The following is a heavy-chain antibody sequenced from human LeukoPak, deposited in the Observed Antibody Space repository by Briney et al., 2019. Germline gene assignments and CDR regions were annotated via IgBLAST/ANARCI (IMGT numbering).Heavy chain of an antibody. CDR3: AREGGSSSRHNWFDP. CDR2: IIPIFGTA. J-gene: IGHJ5*02. D-gene: IGHD6-6*01. CDR1: GGTFSSYA. Sequence: RASVKVSCKASGGTFSSYAVSWVRQAPGQGLEWMGGIIPIFGTANYAQKFQGRVTITTDESTSTAYMELSSLRSEDTAVYYCAREGGSSSRHNWFDPWGQGTLVTVSS. V-gene: IGHV1-69*05.